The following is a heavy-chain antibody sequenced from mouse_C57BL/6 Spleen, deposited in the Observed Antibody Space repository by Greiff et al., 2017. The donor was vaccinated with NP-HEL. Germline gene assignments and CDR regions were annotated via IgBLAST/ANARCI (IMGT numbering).Heavy chain of an antibody. CDR1: GYTFTSYW. V-gene: IGHV1-64*01. CDR2: IHPNSGST. Sequence: VQLQQPGAELVRPGSSVKLSCKASGYTFTSYWMHWVKQRPIQGLEWIGMIHPNSGSTNYNEKFKSKATLTVDKSSSTAYMQLSSLTSEDSAVYYCARGYPYFDYWGQGTTLTVSS. J-gene: IGHJ2*01. CDR3: ARGYPYFDY. D-gene: IGHD2-14*01.